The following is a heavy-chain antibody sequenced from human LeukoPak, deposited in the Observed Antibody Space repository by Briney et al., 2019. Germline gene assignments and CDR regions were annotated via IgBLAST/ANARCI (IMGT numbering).Heavy chain of an antibody. D-gene: IGHD2-21*01. CDR1: GFTFSRCG. J-gene: IGHJ4*02. CDR3: ARSEHGLFDY. CDR2: IYSDGRNE. V-gene: IGHV3-33*01. Sequence: GGSLRLSCVASGFTFSRCGMHWVRQAPGKGLEWVAVIYSDGRNEYYADSVEGRFTISRDNSKNTLYLQMNSLRAEGTAVYYCARSEHGLFDYWGLGTLVTVSS.